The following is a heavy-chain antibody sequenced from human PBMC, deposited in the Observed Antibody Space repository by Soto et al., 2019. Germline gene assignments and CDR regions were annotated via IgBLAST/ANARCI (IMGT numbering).Heavy chain of an antibody. J-gene: IGHJ1*01. CDR1: GFTFSSYA. V-gene: IGHV3-23*01. CDR2: ISGSGDST. CDR3: AKGVPGIALAGTGYFQH. Sequence: GGSLRLSCAASGFTFSSYAMSRVRQAQEKGLEWVSGISGSGDSTYYADSVKGRFTISRDNSKNTLYLQMNSLRAEDTAVYYCAKGVPGIALAGTGYFQHWGQGTLVTVSS. D-gene: IGHD6-19*01.